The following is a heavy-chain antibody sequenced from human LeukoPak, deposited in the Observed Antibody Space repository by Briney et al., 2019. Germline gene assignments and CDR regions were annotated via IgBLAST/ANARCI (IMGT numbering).Heavy chain of an antibody. CDR3: SKPRPGSGSGPSYGYGLDY. J-gene: IGHJ4*02. V-gene: IGHV3-23*01. CDR2: IGGSGATT. Sequence: PGGSLRLSCAASGFTFSIYAMGWVRQAPGKGLEWVSTIGGSGATTYYADSVKGRFTISRDNSKNTLYLQMNSLRDEDTAVYYCSKPRPGSGSGPSYGYGLDYWGQGTLVTVSS. CDR1: GFTFSIYA. D-gene: IGHD3-10*01.